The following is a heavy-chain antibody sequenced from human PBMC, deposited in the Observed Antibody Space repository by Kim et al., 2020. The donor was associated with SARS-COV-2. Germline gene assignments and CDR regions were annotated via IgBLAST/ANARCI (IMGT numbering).Heavy chain of an antibody. Sequence: GGSLRLSCAASGFTFSSYAMHWVRQAPGKGLEWVAVISYDGSNKYYADSVKGRFTISRDNSKNTLYLQMNSLRAEDTAVYYCARGPMTTVTTGYFDYWGQGTLVTVSS. V-gene: IGHV3-30*04. J-gene: IGHJ4*02. D-gene: IGHD4-17*01. CDR3: ARGPMTTVTTGYFDY. CDR2: ISYDGSNK. CDR1: GFTFSSYA.